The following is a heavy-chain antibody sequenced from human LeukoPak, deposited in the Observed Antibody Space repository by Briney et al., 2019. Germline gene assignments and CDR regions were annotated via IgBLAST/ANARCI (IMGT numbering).Heavy chain of an antibody. V-gene: IGHV4-4*07. Sequence: SETLSLTCTVSGGSISSYYWSWIRQPAGKGLEWIGRIYTSGSTDYNPSLKSRVTISVDTSKNQFSLKLSSVTAADTAVYYCARGITGDIVVVVAAAYFDYWGQGTLVTVSS. J-gene: IGHJ4*02. CDR1: GGSISSYY. CDR2: IYTSGST. CDR3: ARGITGDIVVVVAAAYFDY. D-gene: IGHD2-15*01.